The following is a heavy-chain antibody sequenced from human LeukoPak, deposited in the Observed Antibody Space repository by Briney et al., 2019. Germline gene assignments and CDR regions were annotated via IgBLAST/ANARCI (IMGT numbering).Heavy chain of an antibody. J-gene: IGHJ4*02. CDR2: IKSKIDGGTT. CDR1: GFTFSHAW. D-gene: IGHD3-3*01. Sequence: PGGSLILSCAASGFTFSHAWMSWVRQAPGKGLEWVGRIKSKIDGGTTDYAPPVKGRITISRDDSKNTVFLQMNSLKTEDTAFYFCTTERTIFGVVSVPFDNWGQGTLVTVSS. CDR3: TTERTIFGVVSVPFDN. V-gene: IGHV3-15*01.